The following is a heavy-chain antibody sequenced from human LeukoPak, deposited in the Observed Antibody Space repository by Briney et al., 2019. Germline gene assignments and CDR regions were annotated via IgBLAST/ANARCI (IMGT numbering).Heavy chain of an antibody. CDR2: IYYSGST. D-gene: IGHD3-10*01. Sequence: SEILSLTCAVYGGSISSGDYYWSWIRQPPGKGLEWIGYIYYSGSTYYNPSLKSRVTISVDTSKNQFSLKLSSVTAADTAVYYCAREIGDYYGSGRSRTPDNWFDPWGQGTLVTVSS. CDR3: AREIGDYYGSGRSRTPDNWFDP. V-gene: IGHV4-30-4*01. CDR1: GGSISSGDYY. J-gene: IGHJ5*02.